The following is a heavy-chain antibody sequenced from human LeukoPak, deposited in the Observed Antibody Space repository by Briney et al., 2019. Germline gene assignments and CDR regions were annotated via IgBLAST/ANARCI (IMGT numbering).Heavy chain of an antibody. V-gene: IGHV3-7*01. J-gene: IGHJ4*02. D-gene: IGHD3-10*01. CDR1: GFTFSSYW. CDR3: ARPLLWFGGPLPGY. Sequence: GGSLRLSCAASGFTFSSYWMSWVRRAPGKGPEWVANIKQDGSEKYYVDSVKSRFTISRDNAKNSLYLQMNSLRAEDTAVYYCARPLLWFGGPLPGYWGQGTLVTVSS. CDR2: IKQDGSEK.